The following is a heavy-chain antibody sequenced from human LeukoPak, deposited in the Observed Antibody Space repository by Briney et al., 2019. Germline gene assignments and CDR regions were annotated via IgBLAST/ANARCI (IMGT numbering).Heavy chain of an antibody. D-gene: IGHD6-19*01. CDR3: AKRGSGWSYDY. CDR1: GFIFSNFA. Sequence: GGSLRLSCAVSGFIFSNFAMIWVRQAPGKGLEWVSGITGNGADTYYADSVKGRFTISRDNSRNTLYLQMNSLRAEDTAVYYCAKRGSGWSYDYWGQGTLVTVSS. V-gene: IGHV3-23*01. J-gene: IGHJ4*02. CDR2: ITGNGADT.